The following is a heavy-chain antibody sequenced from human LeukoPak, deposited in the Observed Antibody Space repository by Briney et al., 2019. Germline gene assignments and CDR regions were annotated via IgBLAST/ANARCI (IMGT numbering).Heavy chain of an antibody. D-gene: IGHD3-22*01. CDR1: GYSFTSYW. Sequence: GESLKISCKGSGYSFTSYWIGWVRQMPGKGLEWMGIIYPGDSDTRYSPSFQGQVTISADKSISTAYLQWSTLRASDTAIYYCARHSYDSSDFHYMDVWGKGTTVTISS. CDR3: ARHSYDSSDFHYMDV. J-gene: IGHJ6*03. V-gene: IGHV5-51*01. CDR2: IYPGDSDT.